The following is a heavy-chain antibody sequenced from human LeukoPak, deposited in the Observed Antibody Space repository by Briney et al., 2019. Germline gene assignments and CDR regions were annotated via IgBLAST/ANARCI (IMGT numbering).Heavy chain of an antibody. CDR3: ARPYYYDSRIDP. Sequence: SQTLPLTCTVSGGSISSGDYYWSWIRQPPGKGLEWIAYMYYSGSTYYNPSLKSRVTMSADTSKNQFSLKLSSVTAADTAVYYCARPYYYDSRIDPWGQGTLVTVSS. D-gene: IGHD3-22*01. J-gene: IGHJ5*02. CDR1: GGSISSGDYY. V-gene: IGHV4-30-4*01. CDR2: MYYSGST.